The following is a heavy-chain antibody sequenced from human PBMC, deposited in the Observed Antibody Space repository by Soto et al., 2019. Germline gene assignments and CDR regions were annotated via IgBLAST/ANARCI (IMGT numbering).Heavy chain of an antibody. CDR2: IRNKAKSSAT. CDR3: TTERRYYYDSGGY. D-gene: IGHD3-22*01. Sequence: EVQLEESGGGLVQPGGSLKLSCAASGFTFSDSSIHWVRQASGKGLEWVGRIRNKAKSSATAYAAALEGRFTVSRDDSKNTLSLQMNSLRTEDTGVYYCTTERRYYYDSGGYWGQGTLVTVSS. V-gene: IGHV3-73*02. CDR1: GFTFSDSS. J-gene: IGHJ4*02.